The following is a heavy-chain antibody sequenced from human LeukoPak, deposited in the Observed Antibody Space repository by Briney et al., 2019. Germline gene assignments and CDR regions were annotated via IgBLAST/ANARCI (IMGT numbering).Heavy chain of an antibody. V-gene: IGHV3-11*01. CDR1: GFTFSDYY. J-gene: IGHJ4*02. D-gene: IGHD6-6*01. CDR3: ARGRLYPFYSSSSLDY. CDR2: ISSSGSTI. Sequence: GGSLRLSCAASGFTFSDYYMSWIRQAPGKGLEWVSYISSSGSTIYYADSVKGRFTISRDNSKNTLYLQMNSLRAEDTAVYYCARGRLYPFYSSSSLDYWGQGTLVTVSS.